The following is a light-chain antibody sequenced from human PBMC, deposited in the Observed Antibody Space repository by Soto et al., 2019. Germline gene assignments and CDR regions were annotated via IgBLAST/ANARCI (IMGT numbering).Light chain of an antibody. J-gene: IGLJ2*01. CDR3: GTWDSSLSVVV. Sequence: QSVLTQPPSVSAAPGQKVTISCSGRRSNIGNNYVSWYQQLPGTAPKLLIYDSNKRPSGIPDRFSGSKSGTSATLGITGLQTGDEADYYCGTWDSSLSVVVFGGGTKLTVL. V-gene: IGLV1-51*01. CDR1: RSNIGNNY. CDR2: DSN.